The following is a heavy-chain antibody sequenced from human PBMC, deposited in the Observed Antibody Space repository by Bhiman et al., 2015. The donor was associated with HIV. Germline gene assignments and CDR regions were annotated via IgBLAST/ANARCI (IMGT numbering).Heavy chain of an antibody. CDR3: ARDTWNIARAGTSFDN. Sequence: EVQLVESGGGLVQPGGPVRLSCAASGFTFSSYWMHWVRQGPGKGLVWVSRINTDGSSTSYADSVKGRFTISRDNAKNTLFLQMKSLRAEDTAVYYCARDTWNIARAGTSFDNWGQGTLVTVSS. CDR1: GFTFSSYW. CDR2: INTDGSST. D-gene: IGHD6-13*01. V-gene: IGHV3-74*01. J-gene: IGHJ4*02.